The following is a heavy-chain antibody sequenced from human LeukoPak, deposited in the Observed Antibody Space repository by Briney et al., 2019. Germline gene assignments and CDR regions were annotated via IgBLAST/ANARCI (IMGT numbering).Heavy chain of an antibody. D-gene: IGHD4-11*01. Sequence: ASVTVSCKASGYTFTSYDINWVRQATGQRLEWMGWMNPHSGNTGYAQKFQGRVTITMNTSISTAYMELSSLRSEDTAVYYCARSSNYVVLPYWFDPWGQGTLVTVSS. CDR2: MNPHSGNT. CDR1: GYTFTSYD. J-gene: IGHJ5*02. CDR3: ARSSNYVVLPYWFDP. V-gene: IGHV1-8*03.